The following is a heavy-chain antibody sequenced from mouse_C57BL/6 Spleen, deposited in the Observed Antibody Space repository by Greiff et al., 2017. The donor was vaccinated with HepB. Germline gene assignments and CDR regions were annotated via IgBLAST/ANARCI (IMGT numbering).Heavy chain of an antibody. CDR3: ARREYYGSSYGGFDY. V-gene: IGHV1-72*01. J-gene: IGHJ2*01. CDR1: GYTFTSYW. Sequence: VQLQQPGAELVKPGASVKLSCKASGYTFTSYWMHWVKQRPGRGLEWIGRIDPNSGGTKYNEKFKSKATLTVDKPSSTAYMQRSSLTSEDSAVYYCARREYYGSSYGGFDYWGQGTTLTVSS. D-gene: IGHD1-1*01. CDR2: IDPNSGGT.